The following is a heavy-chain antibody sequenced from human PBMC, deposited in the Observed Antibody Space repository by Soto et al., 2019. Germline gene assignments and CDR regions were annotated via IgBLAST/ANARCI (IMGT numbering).Heavy chain of an antibody. D-gene: IGHD2-2*01. CDR3: VRDIVVAPGAFNYGMDV. Sequence: SVKVSCKASGGTFSTHGISWVRQAPGQGLEWMGGIIPIFGTTNYAHKFQGRVTITADKSTSTAYMELSSLRSEDTAVYYCVRDIVVAPGAFNYGMDVWGQGSMVTVSS. J-gene: IGHJ6*02. V-gene: IGHV1-69*06. CDR2: IIPIFGTT. CDR1: GGTFSTHG.